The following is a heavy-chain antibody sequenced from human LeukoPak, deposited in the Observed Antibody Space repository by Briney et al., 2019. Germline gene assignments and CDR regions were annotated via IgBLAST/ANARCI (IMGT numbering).Heavy chain of an antibody. CDR1: GGSFSGYY. D-gene: IGHD3-10*01. CDR2: INHSGST. CDR3: ARDYYGSGSPKHPD. Sequence: SETLSLTCAVYGGSFSGYYWSWIRQPPGKGLEWIGEINHSGSTNCNPSLKSRVTISVDTSKNQFSLKLSSVTAADTAVYYCARDYYGSGSPKHPDWGQGTLVTVSS. J-gene: IGHJ4*02. V-gene: IGHV4-34*01.